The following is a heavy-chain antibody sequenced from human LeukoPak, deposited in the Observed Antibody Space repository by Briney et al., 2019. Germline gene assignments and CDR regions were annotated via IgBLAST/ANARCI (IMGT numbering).Heavy chain of an antibody. Sequence: GGSLRLSCAASGFTFSSSAMSWVRQVPGKGPAWVSGISGSGTTTYYADSVKGRFTISRDNSKNTLYLQMNNLRADDTAVYYCAKDRLVHDSWGQGTLVTVSS. CDR3: AKDRLVHDS. J-gene: IGHJ4*02. CDR2: ISGSGTTT. D-gene: IGHD6-13*01. V-gene: IGHV3-23*01. CDR1: GFTFSSSA.